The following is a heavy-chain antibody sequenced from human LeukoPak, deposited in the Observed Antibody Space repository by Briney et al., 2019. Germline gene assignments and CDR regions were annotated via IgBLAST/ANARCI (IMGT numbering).Heavy chain of an antibody. D-gene: IGHD2-15*01. Sequence: ASVKVSCKASGYTFTSYAMHWVRQAPGQRLEWMGWINAGNGNTKYSQKFQGRVTITRDTSASTAYMEPSSLRSEDTAVYYCASTYCSGGSCYGKWWFDPWGQGTLVTVSS. J-gene: IGHJ5*02. V-gene: IGHV1-3*01. CDR3: ASTYCSGGSCYGKWWFDP. CDR1: GYTFTSYA. CDR2: INAGNGNT.